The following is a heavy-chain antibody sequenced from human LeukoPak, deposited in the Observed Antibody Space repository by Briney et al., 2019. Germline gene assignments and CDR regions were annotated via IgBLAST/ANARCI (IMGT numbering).Heavy chain of an antibody. CDR3: AIGPGRYDFWCGYYEAWCYFDY. CDR1: GGSFSGYY. V-gene: IGHV4-34*01. CDR2: INHSGST. D-gene: IGHD3-3*01. J-gene: IGHJ4*02. Sequence: PSETLSLTCAVYGGSFSGYYWSWIRQPPGKGLEWIGEINHSGSTNYNPSLKSRVTISVDTSKNQFSLKLSSVTAADTAVYYCAIGPGRYDFWCGYYEAWCYFDYWGQGTLVTVSS.